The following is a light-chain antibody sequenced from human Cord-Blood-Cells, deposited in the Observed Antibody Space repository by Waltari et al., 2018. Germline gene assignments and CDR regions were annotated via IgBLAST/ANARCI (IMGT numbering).Light chain of an antibody. CDR3: QQRSNWWT. CDR2: DAS. V-gene: IGKV3-11*01. CDR1: QSVSSY. J-gene: IGKJ1*01. Sequence: EIVLTHSPATRPWSQGERPTLSCRASQSVSSYLAWYQQKPGQAPRLLIYDASNRATGIPARFSGSGSGTDFTLTISSLEPEDFAVYYCQQRSNWWTFGQGTKVEIK.